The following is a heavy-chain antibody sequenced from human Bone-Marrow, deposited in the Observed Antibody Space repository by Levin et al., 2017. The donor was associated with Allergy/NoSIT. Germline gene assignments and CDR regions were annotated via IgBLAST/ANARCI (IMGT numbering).Heavy chain of an antibody. V-gene: IGHV5-51*01. Sequence: ASVKVSCKGSGYSFTSYWIGWVRQLPGKGLEWMGSIYPGDSDTRYSPSFQGQVTISADKAISTAYLQWSSLKASDTAMYYCARREASTEYFQYWGQGTLVTVSS. CDR2: IYPGDSDT. J-gene: IGHJ1*01. CDR1: GYSFTSYW. D-gene: IGHD1-1*01. CDR3: ARREASTEYFQY.